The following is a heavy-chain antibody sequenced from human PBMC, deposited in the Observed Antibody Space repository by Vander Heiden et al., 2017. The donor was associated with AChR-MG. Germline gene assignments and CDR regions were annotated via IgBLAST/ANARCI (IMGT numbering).Heavy chain of an antibody. CDR2: ISSTSNTI. CDR1: GFTFSGYS. D-gene: IGHD6-19*01. J-gene: IGHJ4*02. CDR3: ARESSGWDANY. V-gene: IGHV3-48*02. Sequence: EVQLVESGGGSVQPGGSLRLSCAASGFTFSGYSMNWVRQAPGKGLEWVSYISSTSNTIYYADSVKGRFTISRDNAKNSLYLRMNSLRDEDTAVYYCARESSGWDANYWGQGTLVTVSS.